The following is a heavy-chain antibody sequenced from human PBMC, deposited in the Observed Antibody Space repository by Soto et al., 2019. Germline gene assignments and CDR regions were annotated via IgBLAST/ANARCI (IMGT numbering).Heavy chain of an antibody. Sequence: PSETLSLTCAVYGGSFSGYYWSWIRQPPGKGLEWIGEINHSGSTNYNPSLKSRVTISVDTSKNQFSLKLSPVTAADTAVYYCARGRSSGYYQYYYYGMDVWGQGTTVTVSS. V-gene: IGHV4-34*01. J-gene: IGHJ6*02. D-gene: IGHD3-22*01. CDR2: INHSGST. CDR1: GGSFSGYY. CDR3: ARGRSSGYYQYYYYGMDV.